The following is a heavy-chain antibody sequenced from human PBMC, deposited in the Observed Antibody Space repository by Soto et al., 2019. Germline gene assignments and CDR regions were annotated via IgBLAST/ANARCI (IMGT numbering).Heavy chain of an antibody. Sequence: QVQLVQSGAEVKKPGSSVKVSCKASGGTFSSYTISWVRQAPGQGLEWMGRIIPILGIANYAQKFQGRVTITADKSTSTAYMELRSLRSEETAVYYCAGGRDDYGDYVAFDIWGQGTMVTVSS. CDR1: GGTFSSYT. D-gene: IGHD4-17*01. CDR2: IIPILGIA. J-gene: IGHJ3*02. CDR3: AGGRDDYGDYVAFDI. V-gene: IGHV1-69*02.